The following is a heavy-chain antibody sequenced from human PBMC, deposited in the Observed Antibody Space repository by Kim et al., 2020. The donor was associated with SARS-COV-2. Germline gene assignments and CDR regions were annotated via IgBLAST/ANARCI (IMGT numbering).Heavy chain of an antibody. D-gene: IGHD2-2*02. CDR1: GYSISSGYY. CDR2: IYHSGST. CDR3: SRESGACSSTSCYSPDWFDP. J-gene: IGHJ5*02. Sequence: SETLSLTCTVSGYSISSGYYWGWIRQPPGKGLEWIGSIYHSGSTYYNPSLKSRVTISVDTSKNQFSLKLSSVTAADTAVYYGSRESGACSSTSCYSPDWFDPWGQGPLVTVSS. V-gene: IGHV4-38-2*02.